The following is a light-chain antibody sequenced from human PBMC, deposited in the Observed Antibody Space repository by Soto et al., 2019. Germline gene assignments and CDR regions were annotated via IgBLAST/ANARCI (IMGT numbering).Light chain of an antibody. CDR3: QRGT. CDR2: GAS. CDR1: QSVSSSY. Sequence: EIVLTQSPGTLSLSPGERATLSCRASQSVSSSYLAWYQQKPGQAPRLLIYGASSRATGIPDRFSGSGSGTDFTLTISRLEPEDFAVYYCQRGTFGPGPKVDIK. V-gene: IGKV3-20*01. J-gene: IGKJ3*01.